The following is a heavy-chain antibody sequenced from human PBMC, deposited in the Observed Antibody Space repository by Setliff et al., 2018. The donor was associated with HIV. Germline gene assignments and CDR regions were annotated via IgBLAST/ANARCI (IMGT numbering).Heavy chain of an antibody. V-gene: IGHV4-34*01. CDR2: ISQSGTT. D-gene: IGHD1-1*01. J-gene: IGHJ4*02. CDR1: GGSFSGYS. CDR3: ARGKGGIDDPVEFDN. Sequence: PSETLSLTCVVSGGSFSGYSWSWIRQSPGKGLEWIGEISQSGTTHYNPSLKRRVTISEDTSKSQLSMKLTSVAAADTAIYYCARGKGGIDDPVEFDNWGQGTPVTVSS.